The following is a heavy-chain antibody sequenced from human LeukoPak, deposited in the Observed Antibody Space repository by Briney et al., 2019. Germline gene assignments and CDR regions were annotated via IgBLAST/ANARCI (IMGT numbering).Heavy chain of an antibody. V-gene: IGHV3-30*03. CDR1: GFSFISYG. CDR3: ASSDPKNRPYSSSRRVWFDP. CDR2: ISDDGRSK. D-gene: IGHD6-13*01. Sequence: GGSLRLSCAASGFSFISYGMHWVRQAPGKGLEWVGVISDDGRSKDYADSVKGRFTISRDNSKDTLYLQMNSLRDEDTAVHYCASSDPKNRPYSSSRRVWFDPWGQGTLVTVSS. J-gene: IGHJ5*02.